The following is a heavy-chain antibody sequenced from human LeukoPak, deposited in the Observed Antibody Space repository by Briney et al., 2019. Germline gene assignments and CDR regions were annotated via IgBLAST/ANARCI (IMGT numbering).Heavy chain of an antibody. D-gene: IGHD6-13*01. J-gene: IGHJ4*02. CDR2: IHYSGST. CDR3: ARAGDSTSPLDY. CDR1: GGSISTYY. V-gene: IGHV4-59*12. Sequence: SETLSLTCTVSGGSISTYYWSWIRQPPGKGLEWIGYIHYSGSTNYNPSLKSRVTMSVDTSKNQFSVKLNSVTAADTAVYYCARAGDSTSPLDYWGQGTLVTVSS.